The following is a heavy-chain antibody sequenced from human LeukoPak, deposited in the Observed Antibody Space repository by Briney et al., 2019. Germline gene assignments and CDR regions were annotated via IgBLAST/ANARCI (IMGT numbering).Heavy chain of an antibody. D-gene: IGHD1-1*01. V-gene: IGHV1-69*04. CDR1: GYTFTSYA. J-gene: IGHJ4*02. CDR2: IIPILGIA. CDR3: ARVTNWNHIYFDY. Sequence: ASVKVSCKASGYTFTSYAISWVRQAPGQGLEWMGRIIPILGIANYAQKFQGRVTITADKSTSTAYMELSSLRSEDTAVYYCARVTNWNHIYFDYWGQGTLVTVSS.